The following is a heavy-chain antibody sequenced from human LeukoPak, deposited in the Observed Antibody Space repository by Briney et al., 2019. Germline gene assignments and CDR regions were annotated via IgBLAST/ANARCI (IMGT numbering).Heavy chain of an antibody. D-gene: IGHD3-3*01. Sequence: PSETLSLSCAVYGGSFSGYYWSWIRQPPGKGLEWIGEINHSGSTNYNMHLKSRVTISVVTSKNQYSLKLISVTAADTAVYYCAGGSYDFWSGIRLNRFDPWGEGTLVTVSS. CDR1: GGSFSGYY. J-gene: IGHJ5*02. CDR2: INHSGST. CDR3: AGGSYDFWSGIRLNRFDP. V-gene: IGHV4-34*01.